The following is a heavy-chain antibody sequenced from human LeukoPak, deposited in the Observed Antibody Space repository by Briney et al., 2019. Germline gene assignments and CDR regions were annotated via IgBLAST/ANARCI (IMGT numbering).Heavy chain of an antibody. CDR3: AKDVGGVYNYFDF. Sequence: SGRSLRLSCAASGFIFNSYGMHWVRQAPGKGLEWVAVISYDGSNKYYADSVKGRFTISRDNSKNTLYLQMNSLRAEDTAVYYCAKDVGGVYNYFDFWGQGTLVTVSS. V-gene: IGHV3-30*18. D-gene: IGHD3-16*01. J-gene: IGHJ4*02. CDR1: GFIFNSYG. CDR2: ISYDGSNK.